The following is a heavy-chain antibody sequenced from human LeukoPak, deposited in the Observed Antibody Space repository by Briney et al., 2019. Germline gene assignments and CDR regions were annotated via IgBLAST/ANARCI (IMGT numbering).Heavy chain of an antibody. CDR2: IYHSGST. CDR3: AKEAVAGPSWYYYYMDV. D-gene: IGHD6-19*01. CDR1: GYSISSGYY. V-gene: IGHV4-38-2*02. J-gene: IGHJ6*03. Sequence: SETLSLTCAVSGYSISSGYYWGWIRQPPGKGLEWIGIIYHSGSTYYNPSLKSRATISVDTSKNQFSLKLSSVTAADTAVYYCAKEAVAGPSWYYYYMDVWGKGTTVTVSS.